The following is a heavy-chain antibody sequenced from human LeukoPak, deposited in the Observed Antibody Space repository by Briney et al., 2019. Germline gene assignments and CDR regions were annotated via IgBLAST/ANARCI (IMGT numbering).Heavy chain of an antibody. V-gene: IGHV4-34*01. J-gene: IGHJ5*02. CDR2: INHSGNT. D-gene: IGHD4-17*01. CDR1: GGSFNGYY. CDR3: ARGAYYGVGP. Sequence: SETLSLTCAVYGGSFNGYYWSWIRQPPGKGLEWIGEINHSGNTNYNPSLKSRITISVDTSKKQFSLKLTSVTAADTALYYCARGAYYGVGPWGQGTLVTVSS.